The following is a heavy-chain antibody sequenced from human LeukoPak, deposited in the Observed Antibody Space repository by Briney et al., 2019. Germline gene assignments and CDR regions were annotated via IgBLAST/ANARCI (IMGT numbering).Heavy chain of an antibody. Sequence: GESLRLSCAASGFTFSTYWMHWVRQAPGKGLVWVSRINSDGSSTTYADSVKGRFTISKDNAENTMYLQMSSLRAEDTAVYYCARGGGRDGYKQTVVDYWGQGTLVTVSS. CDR1: GFTFSTYW. J-gene: IGHJ4*02. CDR2: INSDGSST. D-gene: IGHD5-24*01. CDR3: ARGGGRDGYKQTVVDY. V-gene: IGHV3-74*01.